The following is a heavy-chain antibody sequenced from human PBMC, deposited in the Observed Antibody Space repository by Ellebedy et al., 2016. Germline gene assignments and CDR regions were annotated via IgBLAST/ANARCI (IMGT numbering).Heavy chain of an antibody. CDR1: GGSFSGYY. Sequence: SETLSLTXAVYGGSFSGYYWSWIRQPPGKGLEWIGEINHSGSTNYNPSLKSRVTISVDTSKNQFSLKLSSVTAADTAVYYCARGPRGYYYGSGSYYPIWGQGTMVTVSS. J-gene: IGHJ3*02. V-gene: IGHV4-34*01. CDR2: INHSGST. CDR3: ARGPRGYYYGSGSYYPI. D-gene: IGHD3-10*01.